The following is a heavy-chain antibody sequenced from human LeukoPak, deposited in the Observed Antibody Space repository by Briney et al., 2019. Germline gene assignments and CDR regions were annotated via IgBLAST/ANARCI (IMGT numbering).Heavy chain of an antibody. Sequence: PGRSLRLSCVASAINLNNHALHWGGQAPGKGLEWVTLISYDGTRKYYADSVKGRFTVSRDKSSNTLQLQMNSLIPEDTGLYYCAREAEFSSSPTFDSWGQGVLVTVSS. J-gene: IGHJ4*02. CDR3: AREAEFSSSPTFDS. V-gene: IGHV3-30*04. CDR2: ISYDGTRK. D-gene: IGHD6-6*01. CDR1: AINLNNHA.